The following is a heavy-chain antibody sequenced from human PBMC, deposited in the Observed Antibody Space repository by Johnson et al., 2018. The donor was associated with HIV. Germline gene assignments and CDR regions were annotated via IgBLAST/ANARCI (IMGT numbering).Heavy chain of an antibody. J-gene: IGHJ3*02. CDR3: AREQQPITYYYDSRGAFDI. D-gene: IGHD3-22*01. Sequence: VQLVESGGGLVQPGRSLRLSCAASGFTFDDYAMHWVRQAPGKGLKWVSGISWNSGSIGYADSVKGRFTISRDNAKNSLYLQMNSLRAEDTAVYYCAREQQPITYYYDSRGAFDIWGQGTMVTVSS. CDR2: ISWNSGSI. V-gene: IGHV3-9*01. CDR1: GFTFDDYA.